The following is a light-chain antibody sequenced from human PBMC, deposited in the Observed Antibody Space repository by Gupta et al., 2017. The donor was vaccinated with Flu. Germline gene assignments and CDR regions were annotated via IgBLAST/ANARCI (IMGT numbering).Light chain of an antibody. V-gene: IGLV1-44*01. CDR2: DDV. CDR3: DAWHDHRNVYV. J-gene: IGLJ1*01. Sequence: SLLTQPPSLSGAPGQTVSISCSGHRFHVESNAVTWFQHHPGTAPKVVIFDDVQRHSGVPARFSGSKSGTSAALAISGLQAEDEAEYYCDAWHDHRNVYVFGTGTKVTVL. CDR1: RFHVESNA.